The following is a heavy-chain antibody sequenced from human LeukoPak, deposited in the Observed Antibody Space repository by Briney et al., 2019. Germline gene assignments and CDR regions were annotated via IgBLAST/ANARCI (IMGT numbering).Heavy chain of an antibody. Sequence: SQTLSLTCTVFGGSISSGNYYWNWIRQHPGKGLEWIGYIYYSESTYSNPSLKSRVTISIDTSKNQFSLKLSSVTVADTAVYFCARSAGVNYFDYWGQGTLVTVPS. CDR1: GGSISSGNYY. V-gene: IGHV4-31*03. CDR3: ARSAGVNYFDY. CDR2: IYYSEST. D-gene: IGHD7-27*01. J-gene: IGHJ4*02.